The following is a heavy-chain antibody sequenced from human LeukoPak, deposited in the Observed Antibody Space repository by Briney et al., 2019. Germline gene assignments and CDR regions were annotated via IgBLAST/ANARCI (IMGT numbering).Heavy chain of an antibody. J-gene: IGHJ4*02. V-gene: IGHV3-21*01. CDR3: ARDPECSSTSCYMLDY. CDR2: ISSSSSYI. CDR1: GFTFSSYS. D-gene: IGHD2-2*02. Sequence: GGSLRLSCAASGFTFSSYSRNWVRQAPGKGLEWVSSISSSSSYIYYADSVKGRFTISRDNAKNSLYLQMNSLRAEDTAVYYCARDPECSSTSCYMLDYWGQGTLVTVSS.